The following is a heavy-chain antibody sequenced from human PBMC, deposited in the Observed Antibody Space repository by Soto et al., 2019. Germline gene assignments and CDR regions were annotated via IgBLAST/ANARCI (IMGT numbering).Heavy chain of an antibody. J-gene: IGHJ5*02. D-gene: IGHD3-3*01. CDR3: ARGLLITIFGVGMPFAP. Sequence: QVQLQQWGAGLLKPSETLSLTCAVYGGSFSGYYWSWIRQPPGKGLEWTGEINHSGSTNYNPSLKSRVTISVDTPKNKFSLKLSSVTGADTAVYYCARGLLITIFGVGMPFAPWGQGTLVTVSS. CDR2: INHSGST. CDR1: GGSFSGYY. V-gene: IGHV4-34*01.